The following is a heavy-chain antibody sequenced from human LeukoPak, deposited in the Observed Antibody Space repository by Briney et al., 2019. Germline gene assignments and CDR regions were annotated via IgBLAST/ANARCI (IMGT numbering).Heavy chain of an antibody. CDR3: ARDQFSRSFDY. V-gene: IGHV4-34*01. J-gene: IGHJ4*02. D-gene: IGHD2-15*01. CDR1: GGSFSGYY. CDR2: INHSGST. Sequence: SETLSLTCAVYGGSFSGYYWSWIPQPPAKGLEWIGEINHSGSTNYNPSLKSRVTISVDTSKNQFSLKLSSVTAADTAVYYCARDQFSRSFDYWGQGTLVTVSS.